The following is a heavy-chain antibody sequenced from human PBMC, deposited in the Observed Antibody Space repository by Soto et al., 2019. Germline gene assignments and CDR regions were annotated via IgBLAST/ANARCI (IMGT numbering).Heavy chain of an antibody. Sequence: QVHLVESGGGVVQPGKSLRLSCVASGFTFSRYAMHWVRQAPGEGLEWMAVIVNDGISRYYADSVKGRFTISRDNSKNTLYLEMNSLGVEDTAMYYCARDDDYESNGLDYWGQGTLVTVSS. CDR2: IVNDGISR. D-gene: IGHD4-17*01. CDR1: GFTFSRYA. V-gene: IGHV3-33*01. CDR3: ARDDDYESNGLDY. J-gene: IGHJ4*02.